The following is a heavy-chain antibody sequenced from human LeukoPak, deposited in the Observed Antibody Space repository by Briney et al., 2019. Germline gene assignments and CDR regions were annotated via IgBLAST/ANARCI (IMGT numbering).Heavy chain of an antibody. CDR3: ARYRVGIVVADRWFDP. Sequence: SETLSLTCTVSGGSISSYYWSWIRQPAGKGLEWIGRIYTSGSTNYNPSLKSRDTMSVDTSKNQFSLKLSSVTAADTAVYYCARYRVGIVVADRWFDPWGQGTLVTVSS. CDR1: GGSISSYY. D-gene: IGHD2-2*01. V-gene: IGHV4-4*07. J-gene: IGHJ5*02. CDR2: IYTSGST.